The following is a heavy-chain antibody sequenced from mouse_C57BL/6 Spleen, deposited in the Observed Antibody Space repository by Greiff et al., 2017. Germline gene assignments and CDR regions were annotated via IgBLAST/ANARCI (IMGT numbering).Heavy chain of an antibody. J-gene: IGHJ1*03. D-gene: IGHD1-1*01. V-gene: IGHV5-17*01. CDR3: AIYYGSSYDWYFDV. CDR2: ISSGSSTI. Sequence: EVQVVESGGGLVKPGGSLKLSCAASGFTFSDYGMHWVRQAPEKGLEWVAYISSGSSTIYYADTVKGRFTISRDNAKNTLFLQMTSLRSEDTAMYYCAIYYGSSYDWYFDVWGTGTTVTVSS. CDR1: GFTFSDYG.